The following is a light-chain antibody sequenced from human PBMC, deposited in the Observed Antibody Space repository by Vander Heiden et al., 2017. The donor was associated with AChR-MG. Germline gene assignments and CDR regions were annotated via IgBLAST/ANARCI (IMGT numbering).Light chain of an antibody. CDR1: QSVSSTY. V-gene: IGKV3-20*01. CDR2: GAS. CDR3: QQYGSSPLYT. J-gene: IGKJ2*01. Sequence: ESVLTQSPGTLALSPGARATLACRASQSVSSTYLAWYQQKPGQAPRLLIYGASRRATGIPDRFSGSRSGTDFTLTISRLEPEDFAVYYCQQYGSSPLYTFGQGTKLEIK.